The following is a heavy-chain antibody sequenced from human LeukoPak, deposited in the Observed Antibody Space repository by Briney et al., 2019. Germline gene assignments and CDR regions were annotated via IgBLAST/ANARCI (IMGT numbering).Heavy chain of an antibody. Sequence: GASVKVSCKASGYTFTGYYMHWERQAPGQGLEWMGWINPNSGGTNYAQKFQGRVTMTRDTSISTAYMELSRLRSDDTAVYYCASSGYDLYGPYFYNWFDPWGQGTLVTVSS. CDR3: ASSGYDLYGPYFYNWFDP. D-gene: IGHD5-12*01. J-gene: IGHJ5*02. CDR1: GYTFTGYY. V-gene: IGHV1-2*02. CDR2: INPNSGGT.